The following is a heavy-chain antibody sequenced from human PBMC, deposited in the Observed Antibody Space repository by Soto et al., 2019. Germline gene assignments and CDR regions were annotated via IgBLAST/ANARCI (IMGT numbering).Heavy chain of an antibody. V-gene: IGHV5-51*01. CDR2: IYPGDSDA. D-gene: IGHD1-20*01. CDR1: GYSFTNYW. CDR3: ARSRITGTTWSFDK. Sequence: PGESLKISCXASGYSFTNYWIGWVRQMPGKGLEWMAIIYPGDSDARYRPSFQGQVTISADKSINTAYLQWSSLKASDTAMYYCARSRITGTTWSFDKWGQGTLVTVSS. J-gene: IGHJ4*02.